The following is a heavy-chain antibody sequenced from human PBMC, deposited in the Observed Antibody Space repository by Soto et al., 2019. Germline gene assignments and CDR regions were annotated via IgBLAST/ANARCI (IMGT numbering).Heavy chain of an antibody. J-gene: IGHJ6*02. D-gene: IGHD6-19*01. CDR1: RFNFSAAW. Sequence: EMQLVQSGGGLVKPGGSLRLSCVASRFNFSAAWLNWIRQAPGKGLECVSTISGSGGNTYYADSVRGRFTISRDNSKNTLYLHINSLRAEDTAVYYCAKGRAPSGWYPPYYYGMDVWGQGTTVTVSS. CDR3: AKGRAPSGWYPPYYYGMDV. V-gene: IGHV3-23*04. CDR2: ISGSGGNT.